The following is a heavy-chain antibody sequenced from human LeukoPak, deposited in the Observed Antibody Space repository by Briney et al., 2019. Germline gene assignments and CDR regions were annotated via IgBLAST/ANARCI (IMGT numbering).Heavy chain of an antibody. D-gene: IGHD3-10*01. Sequence: REASVKVSCKASGGTFSSYAISWVRQAPGQGLEWMGGIIPIFGTANYAQKFQGRVTITADESTSTAYMELSSLRSEDTAVYYCARVALWFGAATRDYYYGMDVWGQGTTVTVSS. V-gene: IGHV1-69*13. CDR3: ARVALWFGAATRDYYYGMDV. J-gene: IGHJ6*02. CDR2: IIPIFGTA. CDR1: GGTFSSYA.